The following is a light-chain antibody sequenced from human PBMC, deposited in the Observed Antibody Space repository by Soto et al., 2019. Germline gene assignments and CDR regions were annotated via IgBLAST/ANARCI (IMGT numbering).Light chain of an antibody. Sequence: IQLTQSPSSLSASVGDRVTLTCRASQDINKFLAWFQQTPGKAPKLLVYSASTLHSGVPSRFSGSGSGTDFALTISSLQPEDFATYYCLQLKTYPYTFGQGTRLDIK. CDR2: SAS. CDR1: QDINKF. CDR3: LQLKTYPYT. J-gene: IGKJ2*01. V-gene: IGKV1-9*01.